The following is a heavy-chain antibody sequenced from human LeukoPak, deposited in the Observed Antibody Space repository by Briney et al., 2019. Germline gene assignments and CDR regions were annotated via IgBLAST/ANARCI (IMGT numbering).Heavy chain of an antibody. CDR3: ARKDGDG. CDR1: GGSISSGGYY. Sequence: SETLSLTCTVSGGSISSGGYYWSWIRQPPGKGLEWIGEIYHSGSTNYNPSFKSRVTISVDKSKNQFFLKLSSVTAADTAMYYCARKDGDGWGQGTLVTVSS. D-gene: IGHD5-24*01. J-gene: IGHJ4*02. V-gene: IGHV4-61*08. CDR2: IYHSGST.